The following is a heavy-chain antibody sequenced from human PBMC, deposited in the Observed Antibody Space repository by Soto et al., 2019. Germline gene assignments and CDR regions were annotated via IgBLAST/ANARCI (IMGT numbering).Heavy chain of an antibody. D-gene: IGHD2-2*01. CDR1: GYTFPRHY. V-gene: IGHV1-2*04. CDR2: INPNSGGT. CDR3: ARGGNCSSTRKYYYYMDV. J-gene: IGHJ6*03. Sequence: APVKVSCKASGYTFPRHYMHWVRQAPGQRLEWMGWINPNSGGTNYAQKFQGWVTMTRDTSISTAYMELSRLRSDDTAVYYCARGGNCSSTRKYYYYMDVWGKGTTVTVSS.